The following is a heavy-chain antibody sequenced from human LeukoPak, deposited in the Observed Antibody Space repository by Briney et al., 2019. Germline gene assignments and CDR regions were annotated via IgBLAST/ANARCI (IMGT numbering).Heavy chain of an antibody. Sequence: SETLSLTCAVYGGSFSGYYWSWIRQPPGKGLEWIGEINHSGSTNYNPSLKSRVTISVDTSKNQFSLKLTSVTAADTAVYYCARLPDYYSRLGAPGWGQGTLVTVSS. D-gene: IGHD3-10*01. J-gene: IGHJ4*02. CDR1: GGSFSGYY. CDR2: INHSGST. V-gene: IGHV4-34*01. CDR3: ARLPDYYSRLGAPG.